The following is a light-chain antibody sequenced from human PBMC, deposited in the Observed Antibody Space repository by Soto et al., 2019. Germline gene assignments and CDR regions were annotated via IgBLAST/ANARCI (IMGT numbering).Light chain of an antibody. V-gene: IGKV3-15*01. J-gene: IGKJ5*01. CDR1: QSVSSSY. CDR2: DTS. CDR3: QQYNNWPPYT. Sequence: EIVLTQSPGTLSLSPGERATLSCRASQSVSSSYLAWYQQKPGQTPRLLIYDTSTRATGVPARFSGSGSATDFTLTISSLQSEDFAVYYCQQYNNWPPYTFGQGTRLEIK.